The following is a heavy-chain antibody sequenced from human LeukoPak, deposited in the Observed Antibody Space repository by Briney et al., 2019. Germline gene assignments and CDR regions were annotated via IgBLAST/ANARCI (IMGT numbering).Heavy chain of an antibody. CDR1: GFTFSSYA. J-gene: IGHJ3*02. Sequence: GGSLRLSCAASGFTFSSYAMHWVRQPPGKGLEWVAVISYDGSNKYYADSVKGRFTISRDNSKNTLYLQMNSLRAEDTAVYYCARELAMATISAGAFDIWGQGTMVTVSS. CDR3: ARELAMATISAGAFDI. CDR2: ISYDGSNK. D-gene: IGHD5-24*01. V-gene: IGHV3-30-3*01.